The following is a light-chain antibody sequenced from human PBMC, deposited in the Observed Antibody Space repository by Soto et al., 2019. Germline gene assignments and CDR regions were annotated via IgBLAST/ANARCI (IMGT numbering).Light chain of an antibody. J-gene: IGKJ5*01. CDR1: QTVSITY. CDR2: GAS. V-gene: IGKV3-15*01. Sequence: EIVLTQSPGTLSPSPGESATLSCRASQTVSITYLTWYQQKPGQAPRLLIYGASTRATGIPARFSGSGSGTEFTLTISSLQSEDFAVYYCQQYNNWPLTFGQGTRLEIK. CDR3: QQYNNWPLT.